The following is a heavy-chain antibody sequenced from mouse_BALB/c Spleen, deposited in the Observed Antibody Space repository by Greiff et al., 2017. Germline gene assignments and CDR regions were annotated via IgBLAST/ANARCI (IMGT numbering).Heavy chain of an antibody. V-gene: IGHV3-6*02. CDR1: GYSITSGYY. Sequence: DVQLQESGPGLVKPSQSLSLTCSVTGYSITSGYYWNWIRQFPGNKLEWMGYISYDGSNNYNPSLKNRISITRDTSKNQFFLKLNSVTTEDTATYYCALYGIYAMDYWGQGTSVTVSS. CDR2: ISYDGSN. J-gene: IGHJ4*01. CDR3: ALYGIYAMDY. D-gene: IGHD1-1*01.